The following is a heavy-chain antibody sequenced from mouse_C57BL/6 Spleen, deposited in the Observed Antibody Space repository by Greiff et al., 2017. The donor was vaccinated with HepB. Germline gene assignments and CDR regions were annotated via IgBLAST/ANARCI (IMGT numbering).Heavy chain of an antibody. CDR1: GYTFTSYW. D-gene: IGHD2-5*01. J-gene: IGHJ3*01. Sequence: VQLQQPGAELVRPGTSVKLSCKASGYTFTSYWMHWVKQRPGQGLEWIGVIDPSDSYTNYNQKFKGKATLTVDTSSSTAYMQLSSLTSEDSAVYYCARDRSNYLAWFAYWGQGTLVTVSA. V-gene: IGHV1-59*01. CDR2: IDPSDSYT. CDR3: ARDRSNYLAWFAY.